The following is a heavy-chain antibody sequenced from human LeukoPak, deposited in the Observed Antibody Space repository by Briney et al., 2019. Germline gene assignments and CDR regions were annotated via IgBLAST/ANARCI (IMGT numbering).Heavy chain of an antibody. CDR1: GGSLSSHH. CDR2: IYYSGST. D-gene: IGHD3-16*01. CDR3: ARHYVFVRGGSSFDY. V-gene: IGHV4-59*08. Sequence: PSETLSLTCTVSGGSLSSHHWSWIRQPPGKGLEWIGYIYYSGSTNYNPSLKSRVTISVNTSKNQFSLKLSPVTAADTAMYYCARHYVFVRGGSSFDYWGQGTLVTVSS. J-gene: IGHJ4*02.